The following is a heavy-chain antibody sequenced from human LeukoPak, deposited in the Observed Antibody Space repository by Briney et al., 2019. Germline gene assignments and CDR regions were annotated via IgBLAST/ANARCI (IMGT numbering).Heavy chain of an antibody. D-gene: IGHD2-15*01. CDR2: INGDGSTT. J-gene: IGHJ5*02. V-gene: IGHV3-74*01. CDR3: TRRVDATRWYDP. Sequence: GGSLRLSCAASGFSFSTYWMHWVRQAPGEGLLWVSRINGDGSTTNYADSVKGRFTISRDSAKNTLYLQMNSLRAEDTAVYYCTRRVDATRWYDPWGQGTLVTVSS. CDR1: GFSFSTYW.